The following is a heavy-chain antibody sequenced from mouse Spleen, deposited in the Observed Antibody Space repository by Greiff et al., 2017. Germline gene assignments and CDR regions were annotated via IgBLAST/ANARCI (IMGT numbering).Heavy chain of an antibody. V-gene: IGHV6-6*01. J-gene: IGHJ2*01. D-gene: IGHD2-2*01. CDR1: GFTFSDAW. CDR2: IRNKANNHAT. Sequence: EVQLQESGGGLVQPGGSMKLSCAASGFTFSDAWMDWVRQSPEKGLEWVAEIRNKANNHATYYAESVKGRFTISRDDSKSSVYLQMNSLRAEDTGIYYCTKYGYDGGGYFDYWGQGTTLTVSS. CDR3: TKYGYDGGGYFDY.